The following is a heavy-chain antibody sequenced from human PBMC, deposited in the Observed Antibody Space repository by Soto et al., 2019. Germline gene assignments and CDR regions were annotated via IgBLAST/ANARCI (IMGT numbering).Heavy chain of an antibody. J-gene: IGHJ4*02. CDR2: IKQDGSEK. CDR3: ARWGPGWLVDY. V-gene: IGHV3-7*01. Sequence: EVQLVESGGGLVQPGGSLRLSCAASGFTFSSYWMSWVRQATGKGLEWVANIKQDGSEKYYVDSVKGRFTISRDNAKNSLYLQMNSLRAEDTAVYYCARWGPGWLVDYWGQGTLVTVSS. D-gene: IGHD6-19*01. CDR1: GFTFSSYW.